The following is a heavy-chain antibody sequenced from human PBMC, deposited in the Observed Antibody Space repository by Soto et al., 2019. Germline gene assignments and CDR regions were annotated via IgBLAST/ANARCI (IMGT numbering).Heavy chain of an antibody. Sequence: QVQLVECGGGVVQPGRSLRLSCAASGFTFSSYGMHWVRQAPGKGLEWVTVIWYDGSNKYYADSVKGRFTISRDNSKNTLYLQMNSLRAEDTAVYYCARGRGYGDYPSTDYWGQGTLVTVSS. CDR1: GFTFSSYG. V-gene: IGHV3-33*01. J-gene: IGHJ4*02. CDR3: ARGRGYGDYPSTDY. CDR2: IWYDGSNK. D-gene: IGHD4-17*01.